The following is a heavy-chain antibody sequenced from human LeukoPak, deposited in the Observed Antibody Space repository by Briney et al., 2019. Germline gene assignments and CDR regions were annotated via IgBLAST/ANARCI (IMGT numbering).Heavy chain of an antibody. Sequence: ASVKVSCKASGYTFTSYDINGVRQATGQGLEWMGWMNPNSGNTGYVQKFQGRVTMTRNTSISTAYMELSSLRSEDTAVYYCARVGSGTPEDYFDYWGQGTLVTVSS. V-gene: IGHV1-8*01. CDR3: ARVGSGTPEDYFDY. J-gene: IGHJ4*02. CDR1: GYTFTSYD. D-gene: IGHD1-26*01. CDR2: MNPNSGNT.